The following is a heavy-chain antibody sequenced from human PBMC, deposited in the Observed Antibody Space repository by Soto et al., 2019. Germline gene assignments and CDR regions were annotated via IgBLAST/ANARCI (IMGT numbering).Heavy chain of an antibody. J-gene: IGHJ4*02. CDR1: GYTFTGYY. CDR3: ARGKLSGSYVVDI. Sequence: QVQLVQSGAEVKKPGASVKVSCKASGYTFTGYYMHWVRQAPGQGLEWMGWINPNNGGTNYAQKFQGWVTMTRDTSISTAYMELSRLKSDDTATYYCARGKLSGSYVVDIWGQGTLVTVSS. V-gene: IGHV1-2*04. CDR2: INPNNGGT. D-gene: IGHD3-10*01.